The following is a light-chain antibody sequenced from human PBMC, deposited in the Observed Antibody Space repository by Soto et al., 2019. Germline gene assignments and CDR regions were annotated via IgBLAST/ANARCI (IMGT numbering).Light chain of an antibody. Sequence: IVLTQSPATLSLSPGERATLSCTASQHVTTTYIAWYQQKFGQAPRLLIYGASTRATGTPDRFTGGGFGTDFTLTISRVEPEDFAVYYCQKYDSSFTLGGGTKVDIK. CDR2: GAS. V-gene: IGKV3-20*01. J-gene: IGKJ4*01. CDR3: QKYDSSFT. CDR1: QHVTTTY.